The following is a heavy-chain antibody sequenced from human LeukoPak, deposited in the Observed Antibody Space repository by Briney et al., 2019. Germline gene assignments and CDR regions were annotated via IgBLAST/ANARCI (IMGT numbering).Heavy chain of an antibody. CDR1: GGSISSNNW. Sequence: SETLSLTCAVSGGSISSNNWWGWVRQPPGKGLGWIGEIYHSGSPNYNPSLKSRVTISVDKSRNHFSLNLSSVTAADTAVYYCARVNINNWHSCDYWGQGTLVTVSS. CDR2: IYHSGSP. D-gene: IGHD1-1*01. CDR3: ARVNINNWHSCDY. V-gene: IGHV4-4*02. J-gene: IGHJ4*02.